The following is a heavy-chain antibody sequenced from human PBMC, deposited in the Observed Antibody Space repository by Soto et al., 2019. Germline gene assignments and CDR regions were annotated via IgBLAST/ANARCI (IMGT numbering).Heavy chain of an antibody. V-gene: IGHV2-26*01. CDR2: IFSNDEK. CDR3: ARIHEWFPRDVTHFDY. D-gene: IGHD3-3*01. J-gene: IGHJ4*02. CDR1: GFSLSNARMG. Sequence: SGPTLVNPTETLTLTCTVSGFSLSNARMGVSWIRQPPGKALEWLAHIFSNDEKSYSTSLKSRLTISKDTSKSQVVLTMTNMDPVDTATYYCARIHEWFPRDVTHFDYWGQGTLVTVS.